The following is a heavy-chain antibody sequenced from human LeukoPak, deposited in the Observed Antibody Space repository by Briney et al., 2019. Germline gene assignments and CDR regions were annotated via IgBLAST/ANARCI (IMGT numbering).Heavy chain of an antibody. CDR1: GFTVSSNY. CDR3: ARGDYYDSSGHFDY. Sequence: GGSLRLSCAASGFTVSSNYMSWVRQAPGKGLEWVSVIYSGGSTYYADSVKGRFTISRHNSKNTLYLQMNSLRAEDTAVYYCARGDYYDSSGHFDYWGQGTLVTVSS. CDR2: IYSGGST. J-gene: IGHJ4*02. D-gene: IGHD3-22*01. V-gene: IGHV3-53*04.